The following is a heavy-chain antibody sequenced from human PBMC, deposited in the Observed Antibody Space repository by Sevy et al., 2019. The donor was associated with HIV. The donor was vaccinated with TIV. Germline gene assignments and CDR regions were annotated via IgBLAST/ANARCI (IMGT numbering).Heavy chain of an antibody. D-gene: IGHD3-10*01. J-gene: IGHJ3*02. V-gene: IGHV3-7*03. Sequence: GESLKISCAASGFTFSSYWMSWVRQAPGKGLEWVANIKQDGSEKYYVDSVKGRFTISRDNAKNSLYLQMNSLRAEDTAVYYCARDQPLFVTMVRGVIGPFDIWGQGTMVTVSS. CDR3: ARDQPLFVTMVRGVIGPFDI. CDR2: IKQDGSEK. CDR1: GFTFSSYW.